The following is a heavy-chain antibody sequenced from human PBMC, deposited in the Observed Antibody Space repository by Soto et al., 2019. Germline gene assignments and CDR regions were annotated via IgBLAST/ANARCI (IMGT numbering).Heavy chain of an antibody. V-gene: IGHV1-18*01. D-gene: IGHD3-9*01. CDR2: ISAYNGNT. CDR3: ARDKYYDILTGYYPIYGMDV. CDR1: GYTFTSYG. J-gene: IGHJ6*02. Sequence: GASVKVSCKASGYTFTSYGISWVRQAPGQGLEWMGWISAYNGNTNYAQKLQGRVTMTTDTSTSTAYMELRSLRSDDTAVYYCARDKYYDILTGYYPIYGMDVWGQGTTVTVSS.